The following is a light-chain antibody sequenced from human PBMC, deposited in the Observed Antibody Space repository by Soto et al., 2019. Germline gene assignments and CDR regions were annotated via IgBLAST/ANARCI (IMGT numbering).Light chain of an antibody. CDR1: QGISRW. CDR2: GST. Sequence: DLQMTQSPSSASASVGDRVSIVCRASQGISRWLAWYQQKPGKAPTLLISGSTSLQSGVPSRFSGSGSGTDFTLTISSLQPEDSASYYCQQTYSLPHTFGQGTKLEIK. V-gene: IGKV1-12*01. CDR3: QQTYSLPHT. J-gene: IGKJ2*01.